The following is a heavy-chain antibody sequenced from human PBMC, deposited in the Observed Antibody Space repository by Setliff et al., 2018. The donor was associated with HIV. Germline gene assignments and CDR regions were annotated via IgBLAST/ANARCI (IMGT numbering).Heavy chain of an antibody. D-gene: IGHD2-15*01. CDR3: ARGGASSKYLDP. J-gene: IGHJ5*02. CDR2: ISDSGTT. CDR1: GGSISPYY. V-gene: IGHV4-59*01. Sequence: SETLSLTCTVSGGSISPYYWSWIRQPPGKGLEWISWISDSGTTNYNPSLKSRVTLSVDTSKNQFSLSLTSVTGADTAVYYCARGGASSKYLDPWGQGTLVTVSS.